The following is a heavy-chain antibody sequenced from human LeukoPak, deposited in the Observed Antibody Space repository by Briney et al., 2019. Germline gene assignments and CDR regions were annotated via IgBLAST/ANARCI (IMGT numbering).Heavy chain of an antibody. V-gene: IGHV3-74*01. CDR1: GFTFSAYW. CDR2: INSDGSST. J-gene: IGHJ5*02. Sequence: PGGSLRLSCAASGFTFSAYWMHWVRQAPGKGLVWVSHINSDGSSTTYADSVKGRFTISRDNAKNTLYLQMNSLRAEDTAVYYCASDRVVPAAIPWGQGTLVTVSS. D-gene: IGHD2-2*02. CDR3: ASDRVVPAAIP.